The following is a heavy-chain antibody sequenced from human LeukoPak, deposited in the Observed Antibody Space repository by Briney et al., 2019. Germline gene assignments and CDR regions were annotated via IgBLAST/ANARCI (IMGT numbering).Heavy chain of an antibody. J-gene: IGHJ4*02. D-gene: IGHD2-2*01. CDR3: ARLLGYCSSTSCYPDY. Sequence: GEALKISCKGSGYIFTSYWIGWVRPMPGKGLEWMGIIYPGYSDTRYSPSFQGQGTISADKSISPAYLQWSGLKASDTAMSYCARLLGYCSSTSCYPDYWGQGTLVAVSS. V-gene: IGHV5-51*01. CDR2: IYPGYSDT. CDR1: GYIFTSYW.